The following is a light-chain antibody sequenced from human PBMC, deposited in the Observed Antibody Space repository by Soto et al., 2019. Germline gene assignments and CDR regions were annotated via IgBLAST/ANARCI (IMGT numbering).Light chain of an antibody. V-gene: IGLV1-40*01. J-gene: IGLJ2*01. CDR2: DNS. Sequence: QSVLTQPPSLSGAPGQWVTISCTGTRSNIGAGYDVHWYQHLPGTAPKVLIFDNSNRPSGVPERFSGSKSGTSASLAITGLQADEEAVYYCHCYYASRRGPAFGGGTKLTVL. CDR3: HCYYASRRGPA. CDR1: RSNIGAGYD.